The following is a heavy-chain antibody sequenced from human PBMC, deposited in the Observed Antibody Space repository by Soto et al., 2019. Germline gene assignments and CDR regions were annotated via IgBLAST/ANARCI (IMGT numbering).Heavy chain of an antibody. CDR1: GFTFSSHA. V-gene: IGHV3-66*01. Sequence: GGSLRLSCAASGFTFSSHAMTWFRQAPGKGLEWVSVIYTGGSTYYADSVKGRLTISRDNSKNTLYLQMNSLRAEDTAVYYCARDYGGSGRFDYWGQGTLVTVSS. D-gene: IGHD4-17*01. J-gene: IGHJ4*02. CDR3: ARDYGGSGRFDY. CDR2: IYTGGST.